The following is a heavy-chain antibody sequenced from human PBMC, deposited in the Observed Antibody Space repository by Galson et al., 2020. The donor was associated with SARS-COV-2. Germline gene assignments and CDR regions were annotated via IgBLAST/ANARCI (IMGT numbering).Heavy chain of an antibody. CDR3: ARDGDYDNFWSGYAPNWFDS. CDR2: INPNSGGT. D-gene: IGHD3-3*01. Sequence: GESLKISCKTSGYTFTNYYIHWVRQAPGQGLEWVGWINPNSGGTTYAQNFQGRVTITRDTSVTSAYMDLSRLRSDDTAVYYCARDGDYDNFWSGYAPNWFDSWGQGTQVTVSS. J-gene: IGHJ5*01. CDR1: GYTFTNYY. V-gene: IGHV1-2*02.